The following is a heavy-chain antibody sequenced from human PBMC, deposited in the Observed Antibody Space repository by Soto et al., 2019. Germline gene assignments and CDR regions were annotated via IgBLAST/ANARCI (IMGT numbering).Heavy chain of an antibody. CDR2: IYYSGST. D-gene: IGHD4-17*01. J-gene: IGHJ4*02. CDR1: GGSISSGGYY. Sequence: SETLSLTCTVSGGSISSGGYYWSWIRQHPGKGLEWIGYIYYSGSTYYNPSLKSRVTISVDTSKNQFSLKLSSVTAADTAVYYCARGHLDYAQVYWGQGTLVTVSS. CDR3: ARGHLDYAQVY. V-gene: IGHV4-31*03.